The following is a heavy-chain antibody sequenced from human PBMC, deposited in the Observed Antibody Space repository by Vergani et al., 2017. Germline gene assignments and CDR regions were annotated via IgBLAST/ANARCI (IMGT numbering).Heavy chain of an antibody. CDR1: GFTVSSNY. J-gene: IGHJ6*03. Sequence: EVQLVESGGGLIQPGGSLRLSCAASGFTVSSNYMSWVRQAPGKGLEWVSVIYSGGSTYYADSVKGRVTISRDNSKNTLYLQMNSLRAEDTAEYYCARKVFGVSTAGYYYYYMDVWGKGTTVTVSS. CDR3: ARKVFGVSTAGYYYYYMDV. CDR2: IYSGGST. D-gene: IGHD5/OR15-5a*01. V-gene: IGHV3-53*01.